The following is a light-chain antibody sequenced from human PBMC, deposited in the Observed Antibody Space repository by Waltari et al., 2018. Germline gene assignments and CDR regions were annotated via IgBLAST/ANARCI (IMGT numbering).Light chain of an antibody. J-gene: IGKJ1*01. V-gene: IGKV1-6*01. CDR1: QGIRND. CDR2: GAS. CDR3: LQDYNYPWT. Sequence: TQSPSSLSASVGDRVTITCRASQGIRNDLAWYQQKAGKAPNLLIYGASSLRSGVPSRFSGNGSGTEFTLTISSLQPEDFATYYCLQDYNYPWTFGQGTKVEIK.